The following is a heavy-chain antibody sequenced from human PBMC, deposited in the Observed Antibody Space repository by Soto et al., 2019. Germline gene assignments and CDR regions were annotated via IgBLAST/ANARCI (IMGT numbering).Heavy chain of an antibody. D-gene: IGHD6-19*01. CDR3: ARQQWLYYYYGMDV. CDR2: ISAYNGNT. V-gene: IGHV1-18*01. J-gene: IGHJ6*02. Sequence: VKVSCKASGNTVPNYAIHWVRQAPGQGLEWMGWISAYNGNTNYAQHLQGRVTMTTDTSTSTAYMELRSLRSDDTAVYYCARQQWLYYYYGMDVWGQGTTVTVSS. CDR1: GNTVPNYA.